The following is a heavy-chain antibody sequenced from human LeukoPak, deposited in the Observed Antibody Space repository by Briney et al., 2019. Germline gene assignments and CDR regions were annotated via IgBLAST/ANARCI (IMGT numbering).Heavy chain of an antibody. V-gene: IGHV4-34*01. CDR1: GGSFSGYY. J-gene: IGHJ4*02. Sequence: PSETLSLTCAVYGGSFSGYYWSWIRQPPGKGLEWIGEINHSGSTNYNPSLKSRVTISVDTSKNQFSLKLTSVTATDTAVNYCARGVYCSGGSCYLPFDYWGQGSLATVSS. D-gene: IGHD2-15*01. CDR3: ARGVYCSGGSCYLPFDY. CDR2: INHSGST.